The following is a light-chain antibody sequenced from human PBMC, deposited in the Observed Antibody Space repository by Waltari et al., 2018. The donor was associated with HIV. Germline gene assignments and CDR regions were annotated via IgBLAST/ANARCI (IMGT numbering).Light chain of an antibody. CDR1: ISDVVGYNY. V-gene: IGLV2-8*01. J-gene: IGLJ3*02. Sequence: QSALTQPPSASGSPGQSVTISCSVTISDVVGYNYVSWYQQYPGKAPKLMIYEATKRPSGVPDRFSGSKSDNTASLTVSGLQAEDEADYYCSAYAGSNNWVFGGGTKLTVL. CDR3: SAYAGSNNWV. CDR2: EAT.